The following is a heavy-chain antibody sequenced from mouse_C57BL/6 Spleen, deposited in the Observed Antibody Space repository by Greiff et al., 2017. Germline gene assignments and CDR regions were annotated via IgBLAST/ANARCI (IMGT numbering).Heavy chain of an antibody. CDR1: GFTFSSYA. Sequence: EVQLMESGGGLVKPGGSLKLSCAASGFTFSSYAMSWVRQTPEKRLEWVATISDGGSYTYYPDNVKGRFTISRDNAKNNLYLQMSHLKSEDTAMYYCASGLYSNYLDYWGQGTTLTVSS. V-gene: IGHV5-4*01. CDR3: ASGLYSNYLDY. D-gene: IGHD2-5*01. J-gene: IGHJ2*01. CDR2: ISDGGSYT.